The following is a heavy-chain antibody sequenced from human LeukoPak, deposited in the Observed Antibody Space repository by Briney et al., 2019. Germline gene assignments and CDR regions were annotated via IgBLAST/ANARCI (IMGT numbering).Heavy chain of an antibody. CDR1: GFTFSSYA. D-gene: IGHD4-11*01. J-gene: IGHJ4*02. CDR2: ISYDGSNK. V-gene: IGHV3-30-3*01. Sequence: GGSLRLSCAASGFTFSSYAMHWVRQAPGKGLEWVAVISYDGSNKYYADSVKGRFTISRDNSKNTLYLQMNSLRAEDTAVYYCARGSTDFDYWGQGTLVTVFS. CDR3: ARGSTDFDY.